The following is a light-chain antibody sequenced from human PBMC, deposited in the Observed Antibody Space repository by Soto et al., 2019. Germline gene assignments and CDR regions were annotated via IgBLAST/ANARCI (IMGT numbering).Light chain of an antibody. Sequence: DIQMTQSPSSLSASVGDRVTITCRASQGISTYLNWYQQKPGKAPKLLIYAASSLQSGVPSRFSGSGSGTDFTLTISSLQPEDFATYCCQQSYRTPLTFGGGTKVDIK. CDR2: AAS. J-gene: IGKJ4*01. CDR3: QQSYRTPLT. V-gene: IGKV1-39*01. CDR1: QGISTY.